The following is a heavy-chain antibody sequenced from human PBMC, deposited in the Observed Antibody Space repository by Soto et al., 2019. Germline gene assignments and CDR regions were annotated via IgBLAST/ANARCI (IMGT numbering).Heavy chain of an antibody. D-gene: IGHD3-10*01. CDR2: ISYDGSNK. V-gene: IGHV3-30*18. J-gene: IGHJ4*02. CDR1: GFTFSSYG. Sequence: QVQLVESGGGVVQPGRSLRLSCAASGFTFSSYGMHWVRQAPGKGLEWVAVISYDGSNKYYADSVKGRFTISRDNSKNPLYLQMNSLRAEDTAVYYCAKDRGYYGSGSFDYWGQGTLVTVSS. CDR3: AKDRGYYGSGSFDY.